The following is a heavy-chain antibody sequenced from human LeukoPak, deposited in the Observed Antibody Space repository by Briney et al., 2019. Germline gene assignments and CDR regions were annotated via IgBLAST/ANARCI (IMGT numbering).Heavy chain of an antibody. CDR1: DGSISSYY. Sequence: SETLSLTCTVSDGSISSYYWSWIRQPAGKGLEWIGRIYTSGSTNYNPSLKSRVTMSVDTSKNQFSLKLSSVTAADTAVYYCARDNYDILTGYSYFDHWGQGTLVTVSS. J-gene: IGHJ4*02. CDR3: ARDNYDILTGYSYFDH. D-gene: IGHD3-9*01. CDR2: IYTSGST. V-gene: IGHV4-4*07.